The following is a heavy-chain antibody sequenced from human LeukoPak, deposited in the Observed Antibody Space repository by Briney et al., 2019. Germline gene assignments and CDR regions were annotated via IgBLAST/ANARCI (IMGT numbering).Heavy chain of an antibody. CDR3: ARQSDYYDSSGQFD. CDR1: GGSIGSSSGYY. Sequence: PSETLSLTCTVSGGSIGSSSGYYWGWIRQPPGKGLEWIGSIYYSGGTYYNPSLKSRVTISVDTSKNQFSLKLSSVTAADTAVYYCARQSDYYDSSGQFDWGQGTLVTVSS. J-gene: IGHJ4*02. V-gene: IGHV4-39*01. CDR2: IYYSGGT. D-gene: IGHD3-22*01.